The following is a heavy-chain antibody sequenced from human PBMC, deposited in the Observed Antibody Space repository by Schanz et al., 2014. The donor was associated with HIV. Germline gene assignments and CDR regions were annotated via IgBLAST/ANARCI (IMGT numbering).Heavy chain of an antibody. CDR1: GFTFSSYW. CDR2: TNPDGTTT. V-gene: IGHV3-74*01. CDR3: ARAMLISGTGYWTGENY. Sequence: EVQLVESGGDLVQPGGSLRLSCAASGFTFSSYWMYWVRQVPGKGPVWVSGTNPDGTTTNYADSVKGRFTISRDNAKNTLFLQINSLTAEDTAVYYCARAMLISGTGYWTGENYWGQGTLVTVSS. J-gene: IGHJ4*02. D-gene: IGHD3-10*01.